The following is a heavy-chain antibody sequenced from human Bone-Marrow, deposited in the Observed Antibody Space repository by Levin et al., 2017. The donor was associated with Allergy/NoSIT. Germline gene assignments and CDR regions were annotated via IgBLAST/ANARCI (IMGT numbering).Heavy chain of an antibody. J-gene: IGHJ4*02. CDR2: IIPIFGTA. CDR1: GGTFSSYA. D-gene: IGHD2-15*01. V-gene: IGHV1-69*13. Sequence: SVKVSCKASGGTFSSYAISWVRQAPGQGLEWMGGIIPIFGTANYAQKFQGRVTITADESTSTAYMELSSLRSEDTAVYYCARVNDCSGGSCYRGISLDYWGQGTLVTVSS. CDR3: ARVNDCSGGSCYRGISLDY.